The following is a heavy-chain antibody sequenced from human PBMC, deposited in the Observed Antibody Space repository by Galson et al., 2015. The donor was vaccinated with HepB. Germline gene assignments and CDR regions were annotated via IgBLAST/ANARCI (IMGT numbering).Heavy chain of an antibody. CDR1: GYTFTSYY. J-gene: IGHJ6*02. Sequence: SVKVSCKASGYTFTSYYMHWVRQAPGQGLEWMGIINPSGGSTSYAQKFQGRVTMARDTSTSTVYMELSSLRSEDTAVYYCARAKLWFGELLSYGMDVWGQGTTVTVSS. D-gene: IGHD3-10*01. CDR3: ARAKLWFGELLSYGMDV. CDR2: INPSGGST. V-gene: IGHV1-46*01.